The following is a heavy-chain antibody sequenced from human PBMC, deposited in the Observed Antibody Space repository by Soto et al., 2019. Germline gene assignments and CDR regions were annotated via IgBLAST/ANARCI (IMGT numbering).Heavy chain of an antibody. J-gene: IGHJ4*02. Sequence: GASVKVSCKSSGGTFSSYAISWVRQAPGQGLEWMGGIIPIFGTANYAQKFQGRVTITADESTSTAYMELSSLRSEDTAVYYCARSSASPRSTMIDDYWGQGTLVTVSS. CDR3: ARSSASPRSTMIDDY. CDR2: IIPIFGTA. V-gene: IGHV1-69*13. CDR1: GGTFSSYA. D-gene: IGHD3-22*01.